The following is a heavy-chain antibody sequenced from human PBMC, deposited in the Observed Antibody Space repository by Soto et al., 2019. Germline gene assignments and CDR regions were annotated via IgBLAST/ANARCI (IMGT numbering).Heavy chain of an antibody. J-gene: IGHJ5*02. CDR2: IIPIFGTA. D-gene: IGHD6-13*01. Sequence: QVQLVQSGAEVKKPGSSVKVSCKASGGTFSSYAISWVRQAPGQGLEWMGGIIPIFGTANYAQKFQGRVTITADESTSTAYMQLSSLRSEDTAVYYCARSIAAAGTGEKYTWFDPWGQGTLVTVSS. CDR1: GGTFSSYA. CDR3: ARSIAAAGTGEKYTWFDP. V-gene: IGHV1-69*12.